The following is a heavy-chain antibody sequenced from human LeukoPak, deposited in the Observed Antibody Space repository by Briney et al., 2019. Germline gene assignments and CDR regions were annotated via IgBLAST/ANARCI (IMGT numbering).Heavy chain of an antibody. CDR2: IYYSGST. J-gene: IGHJ4*02. D-gene: IGHD6-13*01. CDR3: ARDRIAAAGNGFDY. Sequence: SQTLSLTRTFSCGSLSRGGFYLNLVPQPPRKGPEWVGYIYYSGSTYYNPSLKSRVTISVDTSKNQFSLKLSSVTAADTAVYYCARDRIAAAGNGFDYWGQGTLVTVSS. CDR1: CGSLSRGGFY. V-gene: IGHV4-31*02.